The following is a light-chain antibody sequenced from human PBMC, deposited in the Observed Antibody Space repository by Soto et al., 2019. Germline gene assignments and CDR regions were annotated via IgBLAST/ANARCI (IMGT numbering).Light chain of an antibody. V-gene: IGKV3-20*01. CDR3: LQYGNLPYS. Sequence: ESVLTQSPGTLSWSPGERATLSCRASQAISTTYLGWYQQKPGQAPRLLIYGVSSRATGIPDRVSGSGSGTDFSLTISRLEPEDFAVYYCLQYGNLPYSFGQGTKLEIK. J-gene: IGKJ2*03. CDR2: GVS. CDR1: QAISTTY.